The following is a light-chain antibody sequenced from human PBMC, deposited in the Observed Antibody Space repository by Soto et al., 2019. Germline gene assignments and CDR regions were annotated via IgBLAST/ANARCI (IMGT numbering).Light chain of an antibody. CDR3: CSYAGSSALL. V-gene: IGLV2-23*01. CDR2: EGS. Sequence: QSALAQPASVSGSPGQSITISCTGISTDVGSHDLVSWYKHPPGKAPKLIIYEGSKRPSGVSNRFSGSKSGNTASLTISWLHAYDEADYYCCSYAGSSALLVGGGTKLTVL. J-gene: IGLJ2*01. CDR1: STDVGSHDL.